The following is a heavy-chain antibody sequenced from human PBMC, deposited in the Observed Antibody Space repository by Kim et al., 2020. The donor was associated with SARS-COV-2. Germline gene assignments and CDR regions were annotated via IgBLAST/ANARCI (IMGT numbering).Heavy chain of an antibody. V-gene: IGHV4-59*01. D-gene: IGHD6-13*01. CDR3: ARSSSSWNNWFDP. J-gene: IGHJ5*02. CDR2: IFYLGST. Sequence: SETPSLTCTVSRGSINDYYWSWIRQSPEKGLECIGYIFYLGSTNYNPSLKSRVTISVDTSKNQFSLRLASVTAADTATYYCARSSSSWNNWFDPWGQGTLVTVSS. CDR1: RGSINDYY.